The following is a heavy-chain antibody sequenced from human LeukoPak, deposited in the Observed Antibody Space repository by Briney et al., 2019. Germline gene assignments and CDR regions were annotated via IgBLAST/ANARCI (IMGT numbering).Heavy chain of an antibody. D-gene: IGHD3-10*01. Sequence: PGRSLTLSCAASEFTFTTYGMHWVRQAPGKGLEWVAFIYYDGSNIYYADYVKGRFTISRDISKNTLYLQMDSLRAEDTAIYYCARGYYYGSGTLGPFDPWGQGTLVTVSS. CDR3: ARGYYYGSGTLGPFDP. J-gene: IGHJ5*02. CDR2: IYYDGSNI. CDR1: EFTFTTYG. V-gene: IGHV3-33*01.